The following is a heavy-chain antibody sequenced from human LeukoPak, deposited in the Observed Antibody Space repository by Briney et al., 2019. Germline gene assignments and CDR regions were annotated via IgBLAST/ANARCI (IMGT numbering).Heavy chain of an antibody. J-gene: IGHJ6*03. CDR3: TRSLFNWNSHFYYIDV. CDR1: GFTFDDYG. V-gene: IGHV3-20*04. CDR2: INWNGDST. D-gene: IGHD1-7*01. Sequence: PGGSLRLSCAASGFTFDDYGLSWVRQAPGKGLEWVSGINWNGDSTGYADSVKGRFTISRDNAKNSLYLQMNSLRAEDTALYYCTRSLFNWNSHFYYIDVWGKGTTVTVSS.